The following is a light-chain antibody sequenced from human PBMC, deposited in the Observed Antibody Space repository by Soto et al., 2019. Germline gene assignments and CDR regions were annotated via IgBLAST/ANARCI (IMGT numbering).Light chain of an antibody. CDR3: QQYYSTPRT. V-gene: IGKV4-1*01. J-gene: IGKJ2*01. CDR1: QSVIHTSNNKSY. CDR2: WAS. Sequence: DIVMTQSPDSLAASLGESATINCKSSQSVIHTSNNKSYLAWYQQKAGQPPELLLYWASARDSGVPDRFSGSGSGTDFTLTISSLQAEDVAVYYCQQYYSTPRTFXQGTKVDIK.